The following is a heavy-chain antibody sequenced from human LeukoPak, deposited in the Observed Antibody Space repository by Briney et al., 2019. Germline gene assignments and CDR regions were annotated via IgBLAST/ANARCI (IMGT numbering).Heavy chain of an antibody. CDR1: GFSFSSYV. Sequence: GGSLRLSCAASGFSFSSYVINWVRQAPGKGLEWVSALSGSGDNTYYADSVKGRFTISRDNSKNTLYLQMNSLRSEDTAVYYCATEGKMVRGVYTDYWGQGTLVTVSS. J-gene: IGHJ4*02. CDR2: LSGSGDNT. V-gene: IGHV3-23*01. D-gene: IGHD3-10*01. CDR3: ATEGKMVRGVYTDY.